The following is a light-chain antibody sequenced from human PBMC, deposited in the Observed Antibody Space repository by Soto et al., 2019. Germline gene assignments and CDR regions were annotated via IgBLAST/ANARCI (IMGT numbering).Light chain of an antibody. V-gene: IGKV1-5*01. J-gene: IGKJ2*01. Sequence: DIQMTQSPSTLSASIGDTVTLTCRASQSLTGRLAWYQQKPGRPPKLLLYDVSILESGVPSRFSGSESGADFTLTISSLRHDDFATFYCQHYKVYPYNFGQGTRL. CDR2: DVS. CDR1: QSLTGR. CDR3: QHYKVYPYN.